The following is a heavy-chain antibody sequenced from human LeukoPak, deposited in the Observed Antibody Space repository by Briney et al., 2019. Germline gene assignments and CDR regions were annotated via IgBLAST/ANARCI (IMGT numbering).Heavy chain of an antibody. D-gene: IGHD6-25*01. CDR3: ARGSAKAPVNY. J-gene: IGHJ4*02. CDR2: IWYDGTNQ. Sequence: PGKSPRLSCAASGFAFSSSAMHWVRQAPGKGLEWVADIWYDGTNQNYADSVKGRFTISRDNSKNTLYLQMNSLRVEDTAVYSCARGSAKAPVNYWGQGTLVTVST. CDR1: GFAFSSSA. V-gene: IGHV3-33*01.